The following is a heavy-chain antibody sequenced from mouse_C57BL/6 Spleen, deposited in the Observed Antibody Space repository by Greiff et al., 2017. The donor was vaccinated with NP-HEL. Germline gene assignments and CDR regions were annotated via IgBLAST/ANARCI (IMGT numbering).Heavy chain of an antibody. D-gene: IGHD1-1*01. CDR1: GFTFSSYA. CDR2: ISDGGSYT. V-gene: IGHV5-4*03. J-gene: IGHJ4*01. Sequence: EVMLVESGGGLVKPGGSLKLSCAASGFTFSSYAMSWVRQTPEKRLEWVATISDGGSYTYYPDNVKGRFTISRDNAKNNLYLQMSHLKSEDTAMYYCARGNTVERYYYAMDYWGQGTSVTVSS. CDR3: ARGNTVERYYYAMDY.